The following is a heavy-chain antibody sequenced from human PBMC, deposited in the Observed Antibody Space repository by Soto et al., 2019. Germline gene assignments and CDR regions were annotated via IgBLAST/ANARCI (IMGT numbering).Heavy chain of an antibody. CDR2: ITDSGGDT. D-gene: IGHD3-10*01. J-gene: IGHJ4*02. CDR1: GFTFGTRA. CDR3: ARGSKDSYQGSRIFDF. V-gene: IGHV3-23*01. Sequence: WGSLVVSCEASGFTFGTRAMSWVRQAPGEGLEWVSTITDSGGDTKYADSVRGRFTISRDNSKNTLYLQMSSLRAEDSAVYYCARGSKDSYQGSRIFDFWGRGTMVTVSS.